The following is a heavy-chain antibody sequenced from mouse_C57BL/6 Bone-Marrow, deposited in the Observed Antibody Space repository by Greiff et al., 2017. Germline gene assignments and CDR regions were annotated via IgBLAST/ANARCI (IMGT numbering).Heavy chain of an antibody. D-gene: IGHD1-1*01. CDR3: ARRITTVVGRYFDV. J-gene: IGHJ1*03. CDR1: DSEVFPIAY. CDR2: ILPSIGRT. V-gene: IGHV15-2*01. Sequence: QVQLKQSGSELRSPGSSVKLSCKDFDSEVFPIAYMSWVRQKPGHGFEWIGGILPSIGRTIYGEKFEDKATLDADTLSNTAYLELNRLTSEDSAIYYCARRITTVVGRYFDVWGTGTTVTVSS.